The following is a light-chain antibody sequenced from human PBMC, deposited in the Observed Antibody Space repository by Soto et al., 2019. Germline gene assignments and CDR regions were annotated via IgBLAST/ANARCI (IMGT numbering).Light chain of an antibody. CDR1: QNILYKSKNKNY. CDR2: WAS. V-gene: IGKV4-1*01. Sequence: DIVMTQSPYSLGMSLRERATINCNSRQNILYKSKNKNYLAWYQQKTGQPPKLLIYWASTRESGVPDRFSGSEYGTDFNLTINGLQAEDVAVYFCQQYHTTPFTFGPGTKVDIK. J-gene: IGKJ3*01. CDR3: QQYHTTPFT.